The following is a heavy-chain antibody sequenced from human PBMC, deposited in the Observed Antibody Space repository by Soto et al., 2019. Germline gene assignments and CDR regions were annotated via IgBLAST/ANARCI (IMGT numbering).Heavy chain of an antibody. CDR1: GGSISSSNW. V-gene: IGHV4-4*02. J-gene: IGHJ5*02. D-gene: IGHD6-13*01. CDR2: IYHSGST. Sequence: LSLTCAVSGGSISSSNWWSWVRQPPGKGLEWIGEIYHSGSTNYNPSLKSRVTISVDKSKNQFSLKLSSVTAANTAVYYCARSAAGRGDNWFDPWGQGTLVTVSS. CDR3: ARSAAGRGDNWFDP.